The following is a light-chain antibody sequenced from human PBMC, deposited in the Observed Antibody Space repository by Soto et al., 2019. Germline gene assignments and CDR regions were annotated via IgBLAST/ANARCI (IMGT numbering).Light chain of an antibody. Sequence: EIVLTQSPGTLSLSPGERATLSCRASQSVSSSYLAWYQQKPGQAPRLLIYGASSRAAGIPDRFSGSGSGTDVTLTISRLEPEDFAVYYWQQYGSSSMYTFGQVTKLYIK. J-gene: IGKJ2*01. V-gene: IGKV3-20*01. CDR2: GAS. CDR1: QSVSSSY. CDR3: QQYGSSSMYT.